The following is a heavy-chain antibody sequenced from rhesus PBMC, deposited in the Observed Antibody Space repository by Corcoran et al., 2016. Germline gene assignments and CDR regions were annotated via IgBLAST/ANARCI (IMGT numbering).Heavy chain of an antibody. V-gene: IGHV3S16*01. D-gene: IGHD4-29*01. CDR3: TRDDGSTELFDY. CDR1: GFTFSDYY. J-gene: IGHJ4*01. CDR2: ISSARSYI. Sequence: EVQLVESGGGLVQPGGSLRLSCAASGFTFSDYYMSWVRQAPGKGLEWVSSISSARSYIYYADSVKGRFTISRDNAKNSLSLQMNSLKTEDTAVYYCTRDDGSTELFDYWGQGVLVTVSS.